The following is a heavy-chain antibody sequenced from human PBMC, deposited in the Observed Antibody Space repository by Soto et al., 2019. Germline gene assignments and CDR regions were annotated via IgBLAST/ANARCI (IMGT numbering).Heavy chain of an antibody. D-gene: IGHD2-15*01. Sequence: GGSLRLSCAASGFTFSSYGMHWVRQAPGKGLEWVAVIWYDGSNKYYADSVKGRFTISRDNSKNTLYLQMNSLRAEDTAVYYCARERGTVVVVAATPSYYFDYWGQGTLVTVSS. CDR3: ARERGTVVVVAATPSYYFDY. V-gene: IGHV3-33*01. CDR1: GFTFSSYG. J-gene: IGHJ4*02. CDR2: IWYDGSNK.